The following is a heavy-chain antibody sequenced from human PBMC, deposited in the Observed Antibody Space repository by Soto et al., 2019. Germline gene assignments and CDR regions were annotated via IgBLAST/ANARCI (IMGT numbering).Heavy chain of an antibody. D-gene: IGHD2-21*01. V-gene: IGHV3-30-3*01. Sequence: QVHLVESGGGVVQPGRSLRLSCVGSGFSFGDYSIHWVRQAPGKGLEWVAFISYDGDKKFFADSVKGRFNISRDNAKNTVSLHMSSLRPEDTAVFHCAVMAGLVVSDDFGLDVWGQGTTVTVSS. CDR2: ISYDGDKK. CDR1: GFSFGDYS. CDR3: AVMAGLVVSDDFGLDV. J-gene: IGHJ6*02.